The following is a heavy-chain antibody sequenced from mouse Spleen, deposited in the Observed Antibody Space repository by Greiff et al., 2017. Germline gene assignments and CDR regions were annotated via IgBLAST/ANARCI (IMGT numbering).Heavy chain of an antibody. D-gene: IGHD4-1*01. Sequence: VQLQQPGAELVKPGASVKLSCKASGYTFTSYWMHWVKQRPGRGLEWIGRIDPNSGGTKYNEKFKSKATLTVDKPSSTAYMQLSSLTSEDSAVYYCAGYSGTREYYFDYWGQGTTLTVSS. CDR3: AGYSGTREYYFDY. CDR2: IDPNSGGT. V-gene: IGHV1-72*01. CDR1: GYTFTSYW. J-gene: IGHJ2*01.